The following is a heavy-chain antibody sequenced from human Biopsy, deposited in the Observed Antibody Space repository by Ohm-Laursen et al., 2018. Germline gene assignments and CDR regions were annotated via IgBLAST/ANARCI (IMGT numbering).Heavy chain of an antibody. CDR3: ARRLPLRGFAFDV. V-gene: IGHV4-59*08. CDR2: IYYRGNT. CDR1: GDSITSYF. Sequence: SETLSLTCTVSGDSITSYFWNWIRQAPRKGLEWIGNIYYRGNTNYSPSLKSRATISLDSSKNQFSLNLNSVTATDTAVYYCARRLPLRGFAFDVWGQGTVVTVS. D-gene: IGHD3-10*01. J-gene: IGHJ3*01.